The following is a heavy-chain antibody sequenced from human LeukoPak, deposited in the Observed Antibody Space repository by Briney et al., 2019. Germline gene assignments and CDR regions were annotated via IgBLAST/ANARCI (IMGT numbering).Heavy chain of an antibody. D-gene: IGHD3-10*01. Sequence: SETLSLTCAVYGESFSDYYCSWIRQPPGKGLEWIGEITHSGSTNYNPSLKSRVTISVDTSKNQFSLKLSSVTAADTAVYYCARVSGWFDSWGQGTLVTVSS. J-gene: IGHJ5*01. CDR1: GESFSDYY. CDR2: ITHSGST. V-gene: IGHV4-34*01. CDR3: ARVSGWFDS.